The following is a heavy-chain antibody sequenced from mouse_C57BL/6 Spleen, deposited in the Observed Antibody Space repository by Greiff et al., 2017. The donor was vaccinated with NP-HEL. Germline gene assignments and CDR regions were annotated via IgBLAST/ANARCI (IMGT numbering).Heavy chain of an antibody. CDR1: GYSFTGYY. D-gene: IGHD1-1*01. J-gene: IGHJ4*01. CDR3: ASWYYYGSREDAMDY. CDR2: INPSTGGT. Sequence: VQLQQSGPELVKPGASVKISCKASGYSFTGYYMNWVKQSPEKSLEWIGEINPSTGGTTYNQKFKAKATLTVDKSSSTAYMQLKSLTSEDSAVYYCASWYYYGSREDAMDYWGQGTSVTVSS. V-gene: IGHV1-42*01.